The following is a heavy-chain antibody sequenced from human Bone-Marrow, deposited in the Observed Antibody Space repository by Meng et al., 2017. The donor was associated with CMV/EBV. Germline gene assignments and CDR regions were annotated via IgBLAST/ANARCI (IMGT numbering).Heavy chain of an antibody. CDR3: ARDVHAYYYDSNGFYYDS. CDR1: EFTFTDYY. J-gene: IGHJ4*02. Sequence: GESLKISCAASEFTFTDYYMSWIRQAPGKGLEWISYISSGGTLTYYADSVKGRFTISRDNAKNSLYLQMNSLRAEDTAVYYCARDVHAYYYDSNGFYYDSWGQGTLVTVSS. D-gene: IGHD3-22*01. CDR2: ISSGGTLT. V-gene: IGHV3-11*01.